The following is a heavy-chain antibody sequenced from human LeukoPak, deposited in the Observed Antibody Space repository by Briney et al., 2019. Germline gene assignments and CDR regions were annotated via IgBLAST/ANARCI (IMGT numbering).Heavy chain of an antibody. CDR3: ARSPLRYFDWLSYYYYGMDV. CDR1: GYTITSYG. Sequence: ASVKVSCKASGYTITSYGISWVRQAPGQGLEWMGWISAYNGNTNYAQKLQGRVTMTTDTSTSTAYMELRSLRSDDTAVYYCARSPLRYFDWLSYYYYGMDVWGKGTTVTVSS. V-gene: IGHV1-18*04. J-gene: IGHJ6*04. CDR2: ISAYNGNT. D-gene: IGHD3-9*01.